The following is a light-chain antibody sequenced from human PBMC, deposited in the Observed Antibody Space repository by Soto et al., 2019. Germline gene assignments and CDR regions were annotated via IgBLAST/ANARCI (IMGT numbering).Light chain of an antibody. CDR2: VVS. J-gene: IGLJ2*01. CDR3: SSYTSINTVV. Sequence: QSALTQPASVSGSPGQSITISCTGTSSDVGGYNYVSWYQQHPGKAPKLMIYVVSNRPSGVSNRFSGSKSGNTASLTSSGLQAEDEADYYCSSYTSINTVVFGGGTKLTVL. V-gene: IGLV2-14*01. CDR1: SSDVGGYNY.